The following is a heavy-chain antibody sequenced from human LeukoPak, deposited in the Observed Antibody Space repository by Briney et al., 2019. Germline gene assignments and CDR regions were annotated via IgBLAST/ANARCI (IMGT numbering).Heavy chain of an antibody. CDR3: ARRYCSGGSCYSGSDY. D-gene: IGHD2-15*01. V-gene: IGHV5-51*01. CDR1: GYNFTSSW. CDR2: IYPADSDT. Sequence: GESLKISCKDSGYNFTSSWIGWVRQMPGKGLEWMGIIYPADSDTRYSPSFQGQVTISADKSINTAYLQWSSLQASDTAMYYCARRYCSGGSCYSGSDYWGQGTLVTVSS. J-gene: IGHJ4*02.